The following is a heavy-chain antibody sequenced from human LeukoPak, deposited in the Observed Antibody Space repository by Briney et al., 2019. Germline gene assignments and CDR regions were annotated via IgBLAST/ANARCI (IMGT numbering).Heavy chain of an antibody. CDR1: GFTFSSYR. CDR2: ISGGSGFI. V-gene: IGHV3-21*01. Sequence: GGSLRLSCAASGFTFSSYRMNWVRQAPGKGLEWVSTISGGSGFIYYADSVKDRFSISRDNAKNSLYLQMSSLGPEDTAVYYCATELAMAGTFDYWGQGTLVTVSS. J-gene: IGHJ4*02. D-gene: IGHD6-19*01. CDR3: ATELAMAGTFDY.